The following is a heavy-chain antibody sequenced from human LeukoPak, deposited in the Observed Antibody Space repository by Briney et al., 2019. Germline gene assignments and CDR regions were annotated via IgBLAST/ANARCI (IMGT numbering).Heavy chain of an antibody. J-gene: IGHJ6*03. D-gene: IGHD6-13*01. CDR2: ISSNGGST. CDR3: ARVRSSSWYYYYYYMDV. V-gene: IGHV3-64*01. Sequence: GGSLRLSCAASGFTFSNAWMSWVRQAPGKGLEYVSAISSNGGSTYYANSVKGRFTISRDNSKNTLYLQMGSLRAEDMAVYYCARVRSSSWYYYYYYMDVWGKGTTVTISS. CDR1: GFTFSNAW.